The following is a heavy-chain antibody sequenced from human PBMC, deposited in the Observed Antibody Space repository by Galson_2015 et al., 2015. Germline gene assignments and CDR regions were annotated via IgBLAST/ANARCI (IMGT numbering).Heavy chain of an antibody. J-gene: IGHJ6*03. CDR2: IKQDGSEK. D-gene: IGHD2-2*01. V-gene: IGHV3-7*01. CDR3: ARGVVVPAAIDRVRNYYYYMDV. CDR1: GFTFSSYW. Sequence: SLRLSCAASGFTFSSYWMSWVRQAPGKGLEWVANIKQDGSEKYYVDSVKGRFTISRDNAKNSLYLQMNSLRAEDTAVYYCARGVVVPAAIDRVRNYYYYMDVWGKGTTVTVSS.